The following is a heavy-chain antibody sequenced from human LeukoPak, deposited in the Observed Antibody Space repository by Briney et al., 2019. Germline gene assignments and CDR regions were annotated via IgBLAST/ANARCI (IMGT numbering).Heavy chain of an antibody. J-gene: IGHJ5*02. CDR2: ISYDGSNK. D-gene: IGHD1-26*01. Sequence: GGSLRLSCAASGFTFSSYAMHWVRQAPGKGLEWVAVISYDGSNKYYADSVKGRFTISRDNSKNTLYLQMNSLRAEDTAVYYCASRSINWYRGNNWFDPWGQGTLVTVSS. V-gene: IGHV3-30-3*01. CDR3: ASRSINWYRGNNWFDP. CDR1: GFTFSSYA.